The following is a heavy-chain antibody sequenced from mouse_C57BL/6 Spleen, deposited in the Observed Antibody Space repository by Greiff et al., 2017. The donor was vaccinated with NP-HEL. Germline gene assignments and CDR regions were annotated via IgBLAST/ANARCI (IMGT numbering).Heavy chain of an antibody. D-gene: IGHD2-2*01. CDR1: GYTFTSYW. V-gene: IGHV1-72*01. J-gene: IGHJ4*01. CDR2: IDPNSGGT. Sequence: VQLQQPGAELVKPGASVQLSCKASGYTFTSYWMHWVKQRPGRGLEWIGRIDPNSGGTKYNEKFKSKATLTVDKPSSTAYMQLSSLTSEDSAVYYCALYYGYDYYYAMDYWGQGTSVTVSS. CDR3: ALYYGYDYYYAMDY.